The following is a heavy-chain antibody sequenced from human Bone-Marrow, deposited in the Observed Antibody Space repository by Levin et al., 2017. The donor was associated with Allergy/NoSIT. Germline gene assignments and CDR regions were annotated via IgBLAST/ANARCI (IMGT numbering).Heavy chain of an antibody. CDR3: TSLLQYYYDTTERPAVSK. CDR2: INTGSSYI. D-gene: IGHD3-22*01. Sequence: GGSLRLSCAASGFTFSISAMNWVRQAPGKGLEWVSSINTGSSYIYYADSVKGRFTISRDNAKNSLFLQMNSLRAEDTAVYYCTSLLQYYYDTTERPAVSKWGQGTRVTVSS. CDR1: GFTFSISA. V-gene: IGHV3-21*01. J-gene: IGHJ4*02.